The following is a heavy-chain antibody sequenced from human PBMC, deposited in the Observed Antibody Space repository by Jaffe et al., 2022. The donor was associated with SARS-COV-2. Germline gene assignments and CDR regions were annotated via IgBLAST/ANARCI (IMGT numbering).Heavy chain of an antibody. D-gene: IGHD2-21*02. CDR2: IYYSGST. V-gene: IGHV4-59*01. CDR3: AREGYGGNSEAGWYFDL. J-gene: IGHJ2*01. CDR1: GGSISSYY. Sequence: QVQLQESGPGLVKPSETLSLTCTVSGGSISSYYWSWIRQPPGKGLEWIGYIYYSGSTNYNPSLKSRVTISVDTSKNQFSLKLSSVTAADTAVYYCAREGYGGNSEAGWYFDLWGRGTLVTVSS.